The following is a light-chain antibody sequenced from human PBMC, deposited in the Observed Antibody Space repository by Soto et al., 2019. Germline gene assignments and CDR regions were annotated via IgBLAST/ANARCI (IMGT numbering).Light chain of an antibody. V-gene: IGKV3-20*01. J-gene: IGKJ1*01. CDR2: GAS. CDR3: QQYDSSPRT. CDR1: QSVSRSY. Sequence: EIVLTQSPCTLSLSPGERATLSCRASQSVSRSYLAWYQQKPGQAPRLLIYGASSRATGIPDRFSGSGSGTDFTLTISRLEPEDFAVYSCQQYDSSPRTFGQGTKVDIK.